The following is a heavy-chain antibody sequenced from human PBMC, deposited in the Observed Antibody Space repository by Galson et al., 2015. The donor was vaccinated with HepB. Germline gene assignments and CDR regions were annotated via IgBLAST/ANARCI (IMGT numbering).Heavy chain of an antibody. CDR2: IYYSGST. CDR1: GGSISSSSYY. V-gene: IGHV4-39*01. Sequence: SETLSLTCTVSGGSISSSSYYWGWIRQPPGKGLEWIGSIYYSGSTYYNPSLKSRVTISVDTSKNQFSLKLSSVTAADTAVYYCASSLLPYYYGSGSSNFDYWGQGTLVTVSS. D-gene: IGHD3-10*01. CDR3: ASSLLPYYYGSGSSNFDY. J-gene: IGHJ4*02.